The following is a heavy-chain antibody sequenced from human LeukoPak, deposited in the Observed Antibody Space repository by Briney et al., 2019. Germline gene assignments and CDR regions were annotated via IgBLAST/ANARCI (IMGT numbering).Heavy chain of an antibody. J-gene: IGHJ4*02. CDR1: GGSISSYY. D-gene: IGHD5-24*01. V-gene: IGHV4-59*01. CDR3: ARGKIRGGYLIDY. Sequence: SETLSLTCTVSGGSISSYYWSWIRQPPGKGLEWIGYIYYSGSTNYNPSLKSRVTISVDTSKNQFSLKLSSVTAADTAVYYCARGKIRGGYLIDYWGQGTLVTVSS. CDR2: IYYSGST.